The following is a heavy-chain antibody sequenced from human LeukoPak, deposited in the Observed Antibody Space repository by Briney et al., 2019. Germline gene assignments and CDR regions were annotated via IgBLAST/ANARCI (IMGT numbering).Heavy chain of an antibody. CDR1: GFTVSSKD. D-gene: IGHD1-20*01. CDR3: ARGYIWYYFDY. CDR2: IYSGGTA. V-gene: IGHV3-53*01. J-gene: IGHJ4*02. Sequence: GGSLRLSCAASGFTVSSKDMSWVRQAPGKGLEWVSVIYSGGTAYYADSVKGRFTISRDTTKNTISLQVNSLRPEDTAVYYCARGYIWYYFDYWGQGTLATVSS.